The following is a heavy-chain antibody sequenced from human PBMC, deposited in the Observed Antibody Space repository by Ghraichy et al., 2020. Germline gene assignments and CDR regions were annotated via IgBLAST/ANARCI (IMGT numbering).Heavy chain of an antibody. J-gene: IGHJ3*02. Sequence: GESLNISCKGSGYSFTIYWIAWVRQIPGKGLEWMGMFYPGDSETRYSPSFQGQVTMSGDKSINTAYLQWSSLKASDTAIYYCAKLAHSSNDAFDIWGQGTMVTVSS. CDR2: FYPGDSET. CDR3: AKLAHSSNDAFDI. D-gene: IGHD6-6*01. CDR1: GYSFTIYW. V-gene: IGHV5-51*01.